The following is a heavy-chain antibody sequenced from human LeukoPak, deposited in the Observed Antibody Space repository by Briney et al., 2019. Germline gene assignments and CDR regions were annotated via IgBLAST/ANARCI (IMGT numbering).Heavy chain of an antibody. Sequence: PQTLSLTCTVSGYSLSSGYYWGWIRQPPGKGLEWSGSIYHSGSTSYNPSLKSRVTISVDTSKNQFSLNLSSVTGADTAVYYCARSPISMIVGHYYYYMDVWGKGTTVTVSS. CDR3: ARSPISMIVGHYYYYMDV. CDR2: IYHSGST. J-gene: IGHJ6*03. V-gene: IGHV4-38-2*02. D-gene: IGHD3-22*01. CDR1: GYSLSSGYY.